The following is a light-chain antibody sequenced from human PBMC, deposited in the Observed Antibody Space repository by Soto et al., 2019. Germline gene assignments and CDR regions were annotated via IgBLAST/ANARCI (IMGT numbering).Light chain of an antibody. J-gene: IGKJ5*01. CDR1: QNINNY. V-gene: IGKV1-33*01. CDR2: DAS. Sequence: DIQMAQSPSSLSASVGDRVTITCQASQNINNYLNWYQQKPGRAPKLLIYDASNLEAGVPSRFRGSGSGTDFTFTISRLQPEDIATYYCQQYENLPTFGQGTRLEIK. CDR3: QQYENLPT.